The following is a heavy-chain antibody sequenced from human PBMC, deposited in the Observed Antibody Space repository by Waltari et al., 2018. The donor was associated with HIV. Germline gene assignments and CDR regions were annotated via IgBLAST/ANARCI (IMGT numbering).Heavy chain of an antibody. D-gene: IGHD5-12*01. J-gene: IGHJ4*02. V-gene: IGHV1-2*06. CDR3: ARDGQHYDQDY. CDR1: GYTFTGYY. Sequence: QVQLVQSGTEVKKPGASVKVSCKASGYTFTGYYMHWVRQAPGQGLEWMGRINPIRGGTNPAQKFQGRVTMTWDTSISTSYLELNSLRSDDTAVYYCARDGQHYDQDYWGQGTLVTVSS. CDR2: INPIRGGT.